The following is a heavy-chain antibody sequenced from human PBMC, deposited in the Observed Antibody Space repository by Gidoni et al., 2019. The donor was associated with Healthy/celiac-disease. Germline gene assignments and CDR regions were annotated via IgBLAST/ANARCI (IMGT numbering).Heavy chain of an antibody. V-gene: IGHV1-3*01. J-gene: IGHJ4*02. CDR2: AGNGNT. CDR3: ARDPTDSGSYYFDY. Sequence: AGNGNTKYSQKFQGRVTITRDTSASTAYMELSSLRSEDTAVYYCARDPTDSGSYYFDYWGQGTLVTVSS. D-gene: IGHD1-26*01.